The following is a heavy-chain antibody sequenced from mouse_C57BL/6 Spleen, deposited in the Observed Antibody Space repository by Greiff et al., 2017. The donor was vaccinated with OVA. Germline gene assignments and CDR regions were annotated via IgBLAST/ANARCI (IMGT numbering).Heavy chain of an antibody. J-gene: IGHJ2*01. V-gene: IGHV1-69*01. D-gene: IGHD2-4*01. CDR1: GYTFTSYW. CDR3: ARWGYDCYLDY. Sequence: QVQLQQPGAELVMPGASVKLSCKASGYTFTSYWMHWVKQRPGQGLEWIGEIDPSDSYTNYNQKFKGKSTLTVDKSSSTAYMQISSLTSEDSAVYYCARWGYDCYLDYWGQGTTLTVSS. CDR2: IDPSDSYT.